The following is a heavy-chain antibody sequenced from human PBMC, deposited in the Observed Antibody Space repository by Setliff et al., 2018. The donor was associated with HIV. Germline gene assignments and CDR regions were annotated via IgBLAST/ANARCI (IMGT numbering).Heavy chain of an antibody. CDR1: GGSISNHY. J-gene: IGHJ3*02. D-gene: IGHD3-10*01. V-gene: IGHV4-59*11. CDR3: ARDRAGWDGQVILYGLDI. CDR2: IYYTGST. Sequence: SETLSLTCSVSGGSISNHYWSWIRQPPGKGLEWIGYIYYTGSTNYNPSLRGRVTISVDTSKKQFSLTIRSLTAADTAVYYCARDRAGWDGQVILYGLDIWGQGTMVTVSS.